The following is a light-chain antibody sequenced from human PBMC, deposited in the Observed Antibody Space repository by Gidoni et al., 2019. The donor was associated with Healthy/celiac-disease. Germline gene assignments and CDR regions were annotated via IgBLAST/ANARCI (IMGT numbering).Light chain of an antibody. CDR1: QSISSY. V-gene: IGKV1-39*01. CDR3: QQSYNTPLFT. Sequence: DIQMTPSPSSLSASVGDRVTITCRASQSISSYLNWYQQKPGKAPKLLIYAASSLQSGVPSRFSGSGSGTDFTLTISSLQPEDFATYYCQQSYNTPLFTFGPGTKVDIK. J-gene: IGKJ3*01. CDR2: AAS.